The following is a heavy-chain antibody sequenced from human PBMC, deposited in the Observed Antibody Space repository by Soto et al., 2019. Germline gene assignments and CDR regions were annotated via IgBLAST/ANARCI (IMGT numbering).Heavy chain of an antibody. D-gene: IGHD3-16*01. J-gene: IGHJ4*02. Sequence: EVQLLESGGGLVQPGGSLRLSCAASGLTFSSNAMSWVRQAPGKGLEWVSAVSGSGGSTHYADSVKGRFTISRDNSRNTLYLQMNSLRAEDTAVYSCAKGAWGDVLSSFDYWGQGTLVTVSS. CDR1: GLTFSSNA. CDR2: VSGSGGST. CDR3: AKGAWGDVLSSFDY. V-gene: IGHV3-23*01.